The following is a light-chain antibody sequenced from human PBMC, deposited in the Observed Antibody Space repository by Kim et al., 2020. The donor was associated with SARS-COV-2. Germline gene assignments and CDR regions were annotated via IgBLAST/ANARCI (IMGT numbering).Light chain of an antibody. V-gene: IGKV3-15*01. CDR2: RVS. CDR1: QSVTSA. J-gene: IGKJ1*01. CDR3: QQYSQWPPWT. Sequence: EIVMTQSPVTLSVSPGERATLSCRASQSVTSALAWYQQKPGQAPRLLIYRVSTRATGVPARFSGSGSGTEFTLTISSLQSEDFAVYYCQQYSQWPPWTFGRGTKVEIK.